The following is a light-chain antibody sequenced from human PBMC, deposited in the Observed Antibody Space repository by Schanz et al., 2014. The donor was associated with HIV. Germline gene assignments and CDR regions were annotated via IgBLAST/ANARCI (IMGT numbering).Light chain of an antibody. Sequence: EIVLTQSPATLSLSPGERATLSCRASQSVSRHLAWYQQKPGQAPRLLIYDASNRAAGIPDRFSGGESGTDFTLTISRVEPEDYAVYFCQQYGSPPWTFGQGTKVEVK. CDR1: QSVSRH. CDR3: QQYGSPPWT. CDR2: DAS. J-gene: IGKJ1*01. V-gene: IGKV3-20*01.